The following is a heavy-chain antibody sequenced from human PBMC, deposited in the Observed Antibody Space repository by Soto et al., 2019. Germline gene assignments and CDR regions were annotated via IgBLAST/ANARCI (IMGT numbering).Heavy chain of an antibody. CDR1: GVSISNSSYY. J-gene: IGHJ4*02. CDR2: IYYSGIT. V-gene: IGHV4-39*01. Sequence: SETLSLTCTVSGVSISNSSYYWGWIRRPPGKRLEWIGTIYYSGITYYNPSLKSRVTISVDKSKNQFSLKLTSVTAADTAVYYCARHGSNWGQGTLVTVSS. CDR3: ARHGSN.